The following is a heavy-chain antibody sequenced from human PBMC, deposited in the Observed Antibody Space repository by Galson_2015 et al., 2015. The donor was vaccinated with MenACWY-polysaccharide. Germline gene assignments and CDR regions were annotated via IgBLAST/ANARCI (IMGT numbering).Heavy chain of an antibody. Sequence: SLRLSCAASGFTFSTYTMTWVRQAPGKGLEWVSSVSSGSGTIYYAESVKGRFTISRDNAQSSLYLQMNSLRAEDTAVYYCARVLNRPGNPLDWGQGTLVTVSS. V-gene: IGHV3-48*01. CDR1: GFTFSTYT. CDR2: VSSGSGTI. J-gene: IGHJ4*02. D-gene: IGHD4-23*01. CDR3: ARVLNRPGNPLD.